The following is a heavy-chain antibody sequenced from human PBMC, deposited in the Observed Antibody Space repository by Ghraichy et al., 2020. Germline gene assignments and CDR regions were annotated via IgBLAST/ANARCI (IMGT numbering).Heavy chain of an antibody. V-gene: IGHV3-30*18. J-gene: IGHJ4*02. CDR3: AKESIAASPADY. D-gene: IGHD6-6*01. CDR2: ISYDGSNK. Sequence: GGSLRLSCAASGFTFSSYGMHWVRQAPGKGLEWVAVISYDGSNKYYADSVKGRFTISRDNSKNTLYLQMNSLRAEDTAVYYCAKESIAASPADYWGQGTLVTVSS. CDR1: GFTFSSYG.